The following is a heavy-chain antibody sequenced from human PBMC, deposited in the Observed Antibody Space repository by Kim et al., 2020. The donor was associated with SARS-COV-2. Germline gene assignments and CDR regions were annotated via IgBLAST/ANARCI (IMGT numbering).Heavy chain of an antibody. J-gene: IGHJ4*02. V-gene: IGHV4-31*02. Sequence: RPYHNPSLKSRVTISVTPSKKQFSLKLSSVTAADTAVYYCARGGGESYDYWGQGTLVTVSS. CDR2: RP. D-gene: IGHD3-10*01. CDR3: ARGGGESYDY.